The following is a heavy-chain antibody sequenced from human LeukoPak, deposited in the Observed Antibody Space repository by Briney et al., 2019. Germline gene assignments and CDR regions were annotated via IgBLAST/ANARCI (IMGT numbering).Heavy chain of an antibody. V-gene: IGHV4-34*01. D-gene: IGHD2-2*01. J-gene: IGHJ5*02. Sequence: SETLSLTCAVFGGSFRGYYWSWIRQPPGRRMEWVGEIDHSGSTNYNPSLKSRVTISVDTSKNQFSLKLSSVTAADTAVYYCARLEGLGCSSTSCPVWFDPWGQGTLVTVSS. CDR2: IDHSGST. CDR1: GGSFRGYY. CDR3: ARLEGLGCSSTSCPVWFDP.